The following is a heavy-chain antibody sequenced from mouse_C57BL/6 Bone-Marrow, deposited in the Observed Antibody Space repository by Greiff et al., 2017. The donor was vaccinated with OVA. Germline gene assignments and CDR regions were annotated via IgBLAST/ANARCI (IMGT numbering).Heavy chain of an antibody. J-gene: IGHJ2*01. V-gene: IGHV1-26*01. Sequence: VQLQQSGPELVKPGASVKISCKASGYTFTDYYMNWVKQSHGKSLEWIGDINPNNGGTSYNQKFKGKATLTVDKSSSTAYMELRSLTSEDSAVYYCARSNYYGSKRRWGQGTTLTVSS. CDR2: INPNNGGT. CDR3: ARSNYYGSKRR. CDR1: GYTFTDYY. D-gene: IGHD1-1*01.